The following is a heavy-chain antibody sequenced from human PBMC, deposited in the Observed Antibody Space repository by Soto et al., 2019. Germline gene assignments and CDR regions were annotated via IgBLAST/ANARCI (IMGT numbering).Heavy chain of an antibody. CDR1: GDSVSSKTAA. J-gene: IGHJ5*02. Sequence: TLSLTCAISGDSVSSKTAAWNWIRQSPSRGLEWLGRTYFRSRWYNDYAISVKSRITINPDTSKNQFSLLLNSVTPEDTAVYYCARVSFDHFVHWFDPWGQGTLVTVSS. D-gene: IGHD3-9*01. V-gene: IGHV6-1*01. CDR3: ARVSFDHFVHWFDP. CDR2: TYFRSRWYN.